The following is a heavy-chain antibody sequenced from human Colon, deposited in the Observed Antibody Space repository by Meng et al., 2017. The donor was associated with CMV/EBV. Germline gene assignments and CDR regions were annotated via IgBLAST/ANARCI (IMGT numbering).Heavy chain of an antibody. CDR1: GYTFTGYY. CDR3: ARDPGQLVLYWYFDL. CDR2: INPNSGGT. Sequence: ASVKVSCKASGYTFTGYYMHWVRQAPGQGLEWMGWINPNSGGTNYAQKFQGRVTMTRDTSISTAHMELSRLRSDDTAVYYCARDPGQLVLYWYFDLWGRGTLVTVSS. V-gene: IGHV1-2*02. D-gene: IGHD6-6*01. J-gene: IGHJ2*01.